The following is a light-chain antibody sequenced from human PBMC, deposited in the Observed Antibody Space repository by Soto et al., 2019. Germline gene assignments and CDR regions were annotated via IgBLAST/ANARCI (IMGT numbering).Light chain of an antibody. CDR3: CSYAGSYTFV. V-gene: IGLV2-11*01. CDR1: SSDVGGYKF. Sequence: QSVLTQPRSVSGSPGQSVTISCTGTSSDVGGYKFVSWYQQHPGKAPKLMIYDVSQRPSGVPDRFSGSKSGSTASLTISGLQAEDEADYYCCSYAGSYTFVFGSGTKVTVL. J-gene: IGLJ1*01. CDR2: DVS.